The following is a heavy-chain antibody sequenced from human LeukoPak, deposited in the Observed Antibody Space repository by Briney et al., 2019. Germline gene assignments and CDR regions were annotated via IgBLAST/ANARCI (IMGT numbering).Heavy chain of an antibody. D-gene: IGHD5-24*01. CDR3: ARDHASTIDY. CDR1: GGSFSGYY. CDR2: INHSGST. Sequence: SETLSLTCAVYGGSFSGYYWSWIRQPPGKGLEWIGEINHSGSTNYNPSLKSRVTISVDTSKNQFPLKLSSVTAADTAVYYCARDHASTIDYWGQGTLVTVSS. V-gene: IGHV4-34*01. J-gene: IGHJ4*02.